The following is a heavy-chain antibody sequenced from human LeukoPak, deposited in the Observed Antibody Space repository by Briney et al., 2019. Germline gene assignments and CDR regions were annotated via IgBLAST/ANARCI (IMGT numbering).Heavy chain of an antibody. CDR1: GFTFSSYS. D-gene: IGHD6-19*01. J-gene: IGHJ4*02. CDR3: AAVANTGFDY. V-gene: IGHV3-23*01. Sequence: PGGSLRLSCAASGFTFSSYSMSWVRQAPGKGLEWVSAISGSGANTYYADSVKGRFTISRDTSKNTLYLQMNSLRAEDTAVYYCAAVANTGFDYWGQGTLGTVSS. CDR2: ISGSGANT.